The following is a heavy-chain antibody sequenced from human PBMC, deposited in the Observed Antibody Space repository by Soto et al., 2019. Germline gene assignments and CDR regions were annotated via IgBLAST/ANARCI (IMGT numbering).Heavy chain of an antibody. Sequence: SETLSLTCTVSGGSISSYYWSWIRQPPGKGLEWIGYIYYSGSTNYNPSLKSRVTISVDTSKNQFSLKLSSVTAADTAVYYCARGVNNWNPGNWFDPWGQGTLVTVSS. V-gene: IGHV4-59*01. CDR2: IYYSGST. J-gene: IGHJ5*02. CDR3: ARGVNNWNPGNWFDP. D-gene: IGHD1-20*01. CDR1: GGSISSYY.